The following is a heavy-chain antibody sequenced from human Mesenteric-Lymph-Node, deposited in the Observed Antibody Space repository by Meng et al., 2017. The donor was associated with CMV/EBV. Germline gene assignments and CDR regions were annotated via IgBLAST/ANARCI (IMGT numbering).Heavy chain of an antibody. Sequence: QVQFHQWGAGLLQPSETLSVTCVVYGGSFSGYYWNWIRQSPEKGLEWIGEINHSGSTTYNPSFTSRIIISVDTSTNQISLNMSSVTAADTAVYYCARGSSYDILTGYFDYWGQGALVTVSS. CDR3: ARGSSYDILTGYFDY. D-gene: IGHD3-9*01. V-gene: IGHV4-34*01. CDR1: GGSFSGYY. CDR2: INHSGST. J-gene: IGHJ4*02.